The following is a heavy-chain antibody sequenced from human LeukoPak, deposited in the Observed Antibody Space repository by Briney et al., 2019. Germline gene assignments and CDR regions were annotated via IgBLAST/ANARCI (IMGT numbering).Heavy chain of an antibody. D-gene: IGHD2-15*01. CDR1: GYTFITYA. V-gene: IGHV1-3*01. CDR2: INAANGNT. J-gene: IGHJ4*02. Sequence: ASVKVSCKASGYTFITYAMHWVRQAPGQRLEWMGWINAANGNTKYSQKFQGRVTITRDTSASTAYMELSSLRPEDTAVYYCARGWTCTGGTCYFFDFWGQGTPVTVSS. CDR3: ARGWTCTGGTCYFFDF.